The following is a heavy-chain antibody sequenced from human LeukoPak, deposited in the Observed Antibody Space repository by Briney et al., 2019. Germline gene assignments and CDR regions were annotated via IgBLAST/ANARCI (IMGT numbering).Heavy chain of an antibody. CDR2: ISYDGSNK. CDR1: GFTFSSYA. V-gene: IGHV3-30*04. D-gene: IGHD2-2*01. Sequence: PGGSLRLSCAASGFTFSSYAMHWVRQAPGKGLEWVAVISYDGSNKYYADSVKGRFTISRDNSKNTLYLQMNSLRAEDTAAYYCARAGDCSSTSCYLFYYYYYSMDVWGQGTTVTVSS. J-gene: IGHJ6*02. CDR3: ARAGDCSSTSCYLFYYYYYSMDV.